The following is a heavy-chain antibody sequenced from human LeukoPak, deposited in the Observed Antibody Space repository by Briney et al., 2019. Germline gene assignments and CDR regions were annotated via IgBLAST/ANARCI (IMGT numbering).Heavy chain of an antibody. Sequence: GGSLRLSCAASGFSFSAYNMNWVRQAPGKALEWVSSITSSGREIFYIDSVKGRFTISRDNAEKSLYLQMDSLRAEDTAVYFCARDPYNGAYGNDYYYYMDAWGKGTTVTVSS. D-gene: IGHD5-12*01. CDR2: ITSSGREI. V-gene: IGHV3-21*01. CDR3: ARDPYNGAYGNDYYYYMDA. J-gene: IGHJ6*03. CDR1: GFSFSAYN.